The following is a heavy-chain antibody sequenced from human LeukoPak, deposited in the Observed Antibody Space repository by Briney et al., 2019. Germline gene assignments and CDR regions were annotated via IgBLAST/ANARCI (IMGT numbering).Heavy chain of an antibody. CDR2: ISGSGGST. Sequence: GGSLRLSCAASGFTFSSYAMSWVRQAPGKGLEWVSAISGSGGSTYYADSVKGRFTISRDNSKNTQYLQMNSLRAEDTAVYYCAKDPWDGSYGSFDYWGQGTLVTVSS. CDR3: AKDPWDGSYGSFDY. J-gene: IGHJ4*02. CDR1: GFTFSSYA. V-gene: IGHV3-23*01. D-gene: IGHD1-26*01.